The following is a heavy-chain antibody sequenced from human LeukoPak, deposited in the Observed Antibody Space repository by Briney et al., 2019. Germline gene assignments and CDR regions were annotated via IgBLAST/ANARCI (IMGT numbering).Heavy chain of an antibody. CDR2: IRSKAYGGTT. D-gene: IGHD3-10*01. CDR1: GFTFGDYA. V-gene: IGHV3-49*03. J-gene: IGHJ6*03. Sequence: PGGSLRLSCTASGFTFGDYAMSWFRQAPGKGRGWVGFIRSKAYGGTTEYAASVKGRFTISRDDSKSIAYLQMNSLKTEDTAVYYCTRVAGLYYYYYMDVWGKGTTVTISS. CDR3: TRVAGLYYYYYMDV.